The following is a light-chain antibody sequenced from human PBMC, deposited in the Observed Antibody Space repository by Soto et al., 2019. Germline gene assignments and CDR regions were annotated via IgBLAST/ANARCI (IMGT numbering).Light chain of an antibody. CDR2: DAY. J-gene: IGKJ4*01. V-gene: IGKV3-11*01. CDR3: QYRGKWPST. Sequence: EVVLTQSPDTLSLSPGETATLSCRASQSVDRYVAWYQQKVGQAPRLLLYDAYTRATSVGARFTGRWSATYISLTSTSVAPEYVAFYYRQYRGKWPSTFGGGTKVEMK. CDR1: QSVDRY.